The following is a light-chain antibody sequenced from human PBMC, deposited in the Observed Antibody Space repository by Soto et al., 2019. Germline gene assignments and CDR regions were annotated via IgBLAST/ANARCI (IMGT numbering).Light chain of an antibody. CDR1: QSISNW. Sequence: IQMTQSPSTLPASVGDRVTITCLASQSISNWLAWYQQRPGKAPNLLIFGASSLQSGVPSSFSGSGSGTDFTLTISSLQPEDFATYYCQQGYRAPHTFGQGTKVDIK. V-gene: IGKV1-39*01. CDR3: QQGYRAPHT. CDR2: GAS. J-gene: IGKJ1*01.